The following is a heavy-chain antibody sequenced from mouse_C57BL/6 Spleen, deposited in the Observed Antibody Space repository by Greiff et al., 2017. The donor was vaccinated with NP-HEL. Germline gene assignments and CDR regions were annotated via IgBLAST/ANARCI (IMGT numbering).Heavy chain of an antibody. V-gene: IGHV1-22*01. D-gene: IGHD1-1*01. J-gene: IGHJ3*01. CDR3: ALGNYYGSSPWFAY. CDR1: GYTFTDYN. CDR2: INPNNGGT. Sequence: VHVKQSGPELVKPGASVKMSCKASGYTFTDYNMHWVKQSHGKSLEWIGYINPNNGGTSYNQKFKGKATLTVNKSSSTAYMELRSLTSEDSAVYYCALGNYYGSSPWFAYWGQGTLVTVSA.